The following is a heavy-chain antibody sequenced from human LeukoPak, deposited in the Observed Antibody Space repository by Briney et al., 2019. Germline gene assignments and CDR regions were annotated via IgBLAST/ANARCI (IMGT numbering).Heavy chain of an antibody. CDR2: IVGSST. CDR1: GFTVRDYH. V-gene: IGHV3-23*01. J-gene: IGHJ4*02. CDR3: TRDEPGSSWSN. Sequence: GGSLRLSCAASGFTVRDYHMSWIRQAPGKGLELVSAIVGSSTHHADSVKGRFTISRDNFKNTLNLQMNSLRAEDSAIYYCTRDEPGSSWSNWGQGTLVTVSS. D-gene: IGHD6-19*01.